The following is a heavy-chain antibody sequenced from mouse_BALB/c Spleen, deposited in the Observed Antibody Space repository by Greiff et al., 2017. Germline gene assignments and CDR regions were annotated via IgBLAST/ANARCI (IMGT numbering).Heavy chain of an antibody. V-gene: IGHV5-6-5*01. CDR3: ARGYYYGSSYRGYYAMDY. CDR1: GFTFSSYA. D-gene: IGHD1-1*01. J-gene: IGHJ4*01. Sequence: EVHLVESGGGLVKPGGSLKLSCAASGFTFSSYAMSWVRQTPEKRLEWVASISSGGSTYYPDSVKGRFTISRDNARNILYLQMSSLRSEDTAMYYCARGYYYGSSYRGYYAMDYWGQGTSVTVSS. CDR2: ISSGGST.